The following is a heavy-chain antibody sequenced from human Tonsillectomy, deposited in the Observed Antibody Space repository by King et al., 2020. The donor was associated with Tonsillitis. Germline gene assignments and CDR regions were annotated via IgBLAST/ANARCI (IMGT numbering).Heavy chain of an antibody. J-gene: IGHJ4*02. CDR2: IYSADST. V-gene: IGHV3-66*01. Sequence: VQLVESGGGLVQPGGSLKLSCAASGFTVSSDYMSWVRQAPGKGLEWVSIIYSADSTYYADSVKGRFTISRDNSKNTLYLQMTSLRAEDTAVYYCASGHPTPFDYWGQGTLVTVSS. CDR1: GFTVSSDY. CDR3: ASGHPTPFDY.